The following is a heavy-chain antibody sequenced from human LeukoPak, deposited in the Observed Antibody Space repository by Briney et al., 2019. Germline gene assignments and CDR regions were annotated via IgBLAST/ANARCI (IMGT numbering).Heavy chain of an antibody. D-gene: IGHD3-22*01. J-gene: IGHJ5*02. CDR1: GFTFSSYA. CDR3: AKDLSYYDSSGYYSWFDP. V-gene: IGHV3-23*01. CDR2: ISGSGGST. Sequence: GGSLRLSCAASGFTFSSYAMSWVRQAPGKGLEWVSAISGSGGSTYYADSVKGRFTISRDNSKNTLYLQMNSLRAEDTAVYYCAKDLSYYDSSGYYSWFDPWGQGTLVTLSS.